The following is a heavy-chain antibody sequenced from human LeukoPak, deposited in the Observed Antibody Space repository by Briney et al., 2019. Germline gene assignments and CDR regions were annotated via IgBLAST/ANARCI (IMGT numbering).Heavy chain of an antibody. Sequence: SETLSLTCAVYGGSFSGYYWSWIRQPPGKGLEWNGEINHSGSTNYNPSLKSRVTISVDTSKNQFSLKLSSVTAADTAVYYCARGPWIQLWSVPFDYWGQGTLVTVSS. CDR2: INHSGST. CDR1: GGSFSGYY. J-gene: IGHJ4*02. D-gene: IGHD5-18*01. V-gene: IGHV4-34*01. CDR3: ARGPWIQLWSVPFDY.